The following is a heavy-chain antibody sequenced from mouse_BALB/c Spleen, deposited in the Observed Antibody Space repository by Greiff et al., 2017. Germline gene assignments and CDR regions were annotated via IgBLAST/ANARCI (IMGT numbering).Heavy chain of an antibody. Sequence: VQLKESGPELVKPGASVKISCKASGYSFTGYFMNWVMQSHGKSLEWIGRINPYNGDTFYNQKFKGKATLTVDKSSSTAHMELRSLASEDSAVYYCARNYGSLFAYWGQGTLVTVSA. D-gene: IGHD1-1*01. CDR1: GYSFTGYF. J-gene: IGHJ3*01. V-gene: IGHV1-20*02. CDR2: INPYNGDT. CDR3: ARNYGSLFAY.